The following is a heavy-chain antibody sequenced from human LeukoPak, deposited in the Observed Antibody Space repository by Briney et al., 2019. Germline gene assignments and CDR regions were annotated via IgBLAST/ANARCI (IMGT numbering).Heavy chain of an antibody. J-gene: IGHJ3*02. V-gene: IGHV3-7*01. CDR2: INEDGSEK. CDR1: GLTCSTSW. D-gene: IGHD3-22*01. Sequence: GGSLRLSCAASGLTCSTSWMNWVRQAPGKGLEWVASINEDGSEKYYVDSVKGRLIVSRDNSKNTLYLQMNSLRAEDTAVYYCARELHYYDSSGYSLDAFDIWGQGTMVTVSS. CDR3: ARELHYYDSSGYSLDAFDI.